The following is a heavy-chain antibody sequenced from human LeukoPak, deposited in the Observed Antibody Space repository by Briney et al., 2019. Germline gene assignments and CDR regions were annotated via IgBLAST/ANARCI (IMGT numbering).Heavy chain of an antibody. D-gene: IGHD6-13*01. J-gene: IGHJ6*02. Sequence: ASVKVSCKASGFTFTSSAVQWVRQARGQRLEWIGWIVVGSGNTNYAQKFQERVTITRDMSTSTAYMELSSLRSEDTAVYYCAAPGGYGDQNYYYYGMDVWGQGTTVTVSS. CDR1: GFTFTSSA. CDR3: AAPGGYGDQNYYYYGMDV. CDR2: IVVGSGNT. V-gene: IGHV1-58*01.